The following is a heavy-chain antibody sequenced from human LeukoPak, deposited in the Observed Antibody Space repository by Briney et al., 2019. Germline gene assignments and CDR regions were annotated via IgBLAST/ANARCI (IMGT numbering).Heavy chain of an antibody. CDR1: GFTFSNYG. D-gene: IGHD6-19*01. CDR3: AKGFSFSNGWSFDY. J-gene: IGHJ4*02. V-gene: IGHV3-33*06. CDR2: IWYDGSNE. Sequence: GGSLRLSCEASGFTFSNYGMHWVRQAPGRGLEWVAIIWYDGSNEYYVDSVKGRFTISRDNSKNTLYLQMNSLRAEDTAVYYCAKGFSFSNGWSFDYWGQGTLVTVSS.